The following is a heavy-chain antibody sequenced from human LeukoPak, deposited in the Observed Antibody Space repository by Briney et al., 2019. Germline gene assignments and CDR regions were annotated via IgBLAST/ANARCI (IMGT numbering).Heavy chain of an antibody. Sequence: GGSLRLSCGVSGFTFSDYWMNWVRQAPGKGLEWVASIKQDGSEKSYVDSVKGRFTISRDNAKNSLYLQMSSLRAEDTAVYYCARDLYYYDSSGYYWGQGTLVTVSS. D-gene: IGHD3-22*01. CDR2: IKQDGSEK. V-gene: IGHV3-7*01. CDR3: ARDLYYYDSSGYY. CDR1: GFTFSDYW. J-gene: IGHJ4*02.